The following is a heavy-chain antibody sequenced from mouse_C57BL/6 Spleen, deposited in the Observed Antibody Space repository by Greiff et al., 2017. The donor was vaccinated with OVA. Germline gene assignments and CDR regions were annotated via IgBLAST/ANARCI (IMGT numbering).Heavy chain of an antibody. Sequence: EVKLVESGGGLVQPKGSLKLSCAASGFSFNTYAMNWVRQAPGKGLEWVARIRSKSNNYATYYADSVKDRFTISRDDSESMLYLQMNNLKTEDTAMYYCVSPYYSNYVGFAYWGQGTLVTVSA. CDR3: VSPYYSNYVGFAY. J-gene: IGHJ3*01. CDR1: GFSFNTYA. V-gene: IGHV10-1*01. D-gene: IGHD2-5*01. CDR2: IRSKSNNYAT.